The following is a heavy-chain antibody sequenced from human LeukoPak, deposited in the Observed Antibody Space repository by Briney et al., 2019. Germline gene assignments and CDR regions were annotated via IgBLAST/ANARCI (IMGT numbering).Heavy chain of an antibody. CDR2: INHSGST. CDR1: GGSFSGYY. Sequence: SETLSLTCAVYGGSFSGYYWSWIRQPPGKGLEWIGEINHSGSTNYNPSLKSRVTISVDTSKNQFSLKLSSVTAADTAVYYCARATRSFSNYRGYYYMDVWGKGTTVTVSS. D-gene: IGHD1-7*01. CDR3: ARATRSFSNYRGYYYMDV. V-gene: IGHV4-34*01. J-gene: IGHJ6*03.